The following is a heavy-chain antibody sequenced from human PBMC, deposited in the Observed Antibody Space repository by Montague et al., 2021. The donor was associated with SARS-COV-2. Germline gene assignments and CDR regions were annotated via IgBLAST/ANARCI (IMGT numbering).Heavy chain of an antibody. V-gene: IGHV5-51*01. D-gene: IGHD3-22*01. J-gene: IGHJ4*02. CDR2: IYPGDSDS. CDR1: GYSFTKYW. Sequence: QSGAEVKKPGESLQISCNGSGYSFTKYWIGWVRQMPGKGLEWMGIIYPGDSDSRYSPSFQGQVTISADKSISTAYPQWSSLKASDTAMYYCARRGFDTSGYYSYFDYWGQGTLVTVSS. CDR3: ARRGFDTSGYYSYFDY.